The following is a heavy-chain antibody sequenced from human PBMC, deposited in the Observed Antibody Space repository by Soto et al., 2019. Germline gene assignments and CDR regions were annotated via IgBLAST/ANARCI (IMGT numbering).Heavy chain of an antibody. CDR3: ARSSTSGDV. CDR1: GFTFSSYV. CDR2: INTNGGTR. Sequence: VGSLRLSCAASGFTFSSYVMNWVRQAPGKGLEWVSSINTNGGTRYYADSVRGRFTISRDSAQSSLYLHMNSLRADDTAVYYCARSSTSGDVWGQGTTVTVSS. D-gene: IGHD2-2*01. J-gene: IGHJ6*02. V-gene: IGHV3-21*01.